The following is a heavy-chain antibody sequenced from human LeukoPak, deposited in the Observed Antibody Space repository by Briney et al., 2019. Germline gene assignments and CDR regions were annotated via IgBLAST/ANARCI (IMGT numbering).Heavy chain of an antibody. CDR2: IRYDGSNK. D-gene: IGHD5-24*01. CDR3: ARENGWPTYYYYGMDV. J-gene: IGHJ6*02. CDR1: GFTFSSYG. V-gene: IGHV3-30*02. Sequence: GGSLRLSCAASGFTFSSYGMHWVRQAPGKGLEWVAFIRYDGSNKYYADSVKGRFTISRDNSKNTLYLQMNSLRAEDTAVYYCARENGWPTYYYYGMDVWGQGITVTVSS.